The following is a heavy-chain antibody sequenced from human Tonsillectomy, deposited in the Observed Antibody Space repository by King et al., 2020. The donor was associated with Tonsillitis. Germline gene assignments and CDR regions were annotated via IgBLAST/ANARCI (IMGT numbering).Heavy chain of an antibody. D-gene: IGHD1-26*01. Sequence: VQLVESGGGLVQPGGSLRLSCAASGFTFSSYAMSWVRQAPGKGLEWVSSISGSGRSTYYADSVMGRFTISRDNSKNTVYLQMNSLRAEDTAVYYCAKEPVGGTPYYYYGMDVCGQGTTVTVSS. CDR3: AKEPVGGTPYYYYGMDV. J-gene: IGHJ6*02. V-gene: IGHV3-23*04. CDR1: GFTFSSYA. CDR2: ISGSGRST.